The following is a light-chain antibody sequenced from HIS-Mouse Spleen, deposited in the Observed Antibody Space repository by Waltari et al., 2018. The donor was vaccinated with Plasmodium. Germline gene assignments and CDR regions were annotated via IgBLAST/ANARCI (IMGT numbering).Light chain of an antibody. CDR3: QTWGTGMGV. J-gene: IGLJ2*01. CDR1: SGHSSYA. Sequence: QLVLTQSPSASASLGASVKLTCTLSSGHSSYAIAWHKQQPEKGPRYLMKLNSDGSHSKGAVIPDRFSGSSAGAERYLTISSLQSEDEADYYCQTWGTGMGVFGGGTKLTVL. V-gene: IGLV4-69*01. CDR2: LNSDGSH.